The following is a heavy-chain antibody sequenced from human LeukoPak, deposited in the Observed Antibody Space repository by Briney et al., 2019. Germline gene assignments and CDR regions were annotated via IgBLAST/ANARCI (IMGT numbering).Heavy chain of an antibody. D-gene: IGHD3-22*01. CDR2: IKQDGSEK. CDR1: GLTFSSYW. CDR3: ARGEYYYDSSGYSFFDY. J-gene: IGHJ4*02. V-gene: IGHV3-7*01. Sequence: GGSLRLSCAASGLTFSSYWMSWVRQAPGKGLEWVANIKQDGSEKYYVDSVKGRFTISRDNAKNSLYLQMNSLRAEDTAVYYCARGEYYYDSSGYSFFDYWGQGTLVTVSS.